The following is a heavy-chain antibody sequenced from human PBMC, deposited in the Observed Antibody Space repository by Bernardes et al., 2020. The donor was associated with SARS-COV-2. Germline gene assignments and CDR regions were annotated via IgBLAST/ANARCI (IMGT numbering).Heavy chain of an antibody. CDR1: GFNLNNFG. Sequence: GGSLRLSCAVSGFNLNNFGMHWVRQAPGRGLEWVAVISYEGSKKYYADFVKGRFSISRDNSKSTIYLQMNSLTSDDTAIYYCAKPSSILWIGEGRGGFHIWGQGTMVSVFS. J-gene: IGHJ3*02. D-gene: IGHD3-10*01. CDR3: AKPSSILWIGEGRGGFHI. CDR2: ISYEGSKK. V-gene: IGHV3-30*18.